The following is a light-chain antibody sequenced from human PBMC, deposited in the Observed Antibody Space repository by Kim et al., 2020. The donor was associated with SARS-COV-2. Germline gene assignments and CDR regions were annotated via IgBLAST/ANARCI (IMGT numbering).Light chain of an antibody. CDR3: QQANSFPLT. V-gene: IGKV1-12*01. CDR1: QSISSW. Sequence: ASVGDRITITCRASQSISSWLAWCRQKPGKAPKLLIYAASSLQSGVPSRFSGSGSGTDFTLTISSLQPEDFATYYCQQANSFPLTFGGGTKVDIK. CDR2: AAS. J-gene: IGKJ4*01.